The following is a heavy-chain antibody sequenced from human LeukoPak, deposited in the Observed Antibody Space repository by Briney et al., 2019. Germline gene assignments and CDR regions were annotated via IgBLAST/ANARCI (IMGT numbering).Heavy chain of an antibody. CDR2: INGSGGST. D-gene: IGHD2-2*01. Sequence: PGGSLRLSCAASGFTFSSYAMSWVRQAPGKGLEWVSDINGSGGSTYYADSVKGRFTISRDNSKNTVYLQMNSLTVEDTAVYYCAKDHGMGWFVPAHLDYWGQGTLVIVSS. J-gene: IGHJ4*02. CDR3: AKDHGMGWFVPAHLDY. V-gene: IGHV3-23*01. CDR1: GFTFSSYA.